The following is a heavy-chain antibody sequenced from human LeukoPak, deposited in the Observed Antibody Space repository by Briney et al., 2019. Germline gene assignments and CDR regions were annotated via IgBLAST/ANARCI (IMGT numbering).Heavy chain of an antibody. J-gene: IGHJ3*02. CDR3: ARRVVTGIDVFDI. D-gene: IGHD2-21*02. V-gene: IGHV3-21*01. CDR2: ISSSSSYI. Sequence: GGSLRLSCAASGFTFSSYSMNWVRQAPGKGLEWVSSISSSSSYIYYADSVKGRFTISRDNAKNSLYLQMNSLRAEDTSVYYCARRVVTGIDVFDIWGQGTMVTVSS. CDR1: GFTFSSYS.